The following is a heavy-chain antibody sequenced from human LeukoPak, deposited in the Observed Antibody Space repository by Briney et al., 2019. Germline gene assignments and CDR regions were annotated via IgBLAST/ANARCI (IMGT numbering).Heavy chain of an antibody. CDR1: GFSFSNYW. CDR2: IKQDGSDK. CDR3: ARDPRSSCYSIFDY. J-gene: IGHJ4*02. Sequence: QPGGSLRLSCAGSGFSFSNYWMSWVRQAPGKGLEWVANIKQDGSDKYYVDSVKDRFTISRDNTKDSLYLQMNSLRAEDTAVYYCARDPRSSCYSIFDYWGQGTLVTVSS. V-gene: IGHV3-7*01. D-gene: IGHD3-22*01.